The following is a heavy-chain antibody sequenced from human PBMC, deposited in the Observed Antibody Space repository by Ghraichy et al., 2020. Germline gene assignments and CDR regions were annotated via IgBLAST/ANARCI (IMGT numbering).Heavy chain of an antibody. Sequence: SETLSLTCAVYGGSFSGYYWSGILQPPGKGLEWSGEINHSGSSTKYNPSLKSRVTISVDTSKNQFSLTLSSLTAADTAVYYCARGWERTGPGFQPWGGGTMVRVSS. D-gene: IGHD1-26*01. CDR1: GGSFSGYY. V-gene: IGHV4-34*01. CDR2: INHSGSST. CDR3: ARGWERTGPGFQP. J-gene: IGHJ1*01.